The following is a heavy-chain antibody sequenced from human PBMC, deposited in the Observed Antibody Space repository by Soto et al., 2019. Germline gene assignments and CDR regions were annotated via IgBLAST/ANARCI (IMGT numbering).Heavy chain of an antibody. CDR2: TYYRSKWYN. J-gene: IGHJ1*01. Sequence: SETLSLTCAISGDSVSSNSAAWNWIRQSPSRGLEWLGRTYYRSKWYNDYAASVKNRITINPDTSKNQFSLQLNSVTPEDTAAYYYARERRYWSSTSCEYFQHWGQGTLVTVSS. CDR3: ARERRYWSSTSCEYFQH. CDR1: GDSVSSNSAA. D-gene: IGHD2-2*01. V-gene: IGHV6-1*01.